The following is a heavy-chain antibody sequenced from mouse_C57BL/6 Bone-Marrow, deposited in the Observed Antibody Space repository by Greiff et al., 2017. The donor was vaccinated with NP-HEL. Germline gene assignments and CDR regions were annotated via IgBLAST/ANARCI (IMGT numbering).Heavy chain of an antibody. J-gene: IGHJ2*01. CDR1: GYAFSSSW. CDR3: ARLELGLDY. CDR2: IYPGDGDT. V-gene: IGHV1-82*01. Sequence: VQLVESGPELVKPGASVKISCKASGYAFSSSWMNWVKQRPGKGLEWIGRIYPGDGDTNYNGKFKGKATLTADKSSSTAYMQLSSLTSEDSAVYFCARLELGLDYWGQGTTLTVSS. D-gene: IGHD4-1*01.